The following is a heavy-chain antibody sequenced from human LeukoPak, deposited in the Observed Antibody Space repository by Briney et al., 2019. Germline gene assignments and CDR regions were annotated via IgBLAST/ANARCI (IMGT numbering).Heavy chain of an antibody. CDR1: RFSFSTSW. CDR2: TKSKHDGETT. CDR3: CADTVDPLAQIDK. Sequence: PGGSLRLSCAASRFSFSTSWMSWVRQAPGKGLEWVGRTKSKHDGETTEYAAPVKGRFTISRDDSESMVYLQMMSLKTEDTAVYYCCADTVDPLAQIDKWGQGALVTVSS. J-gene: IGHJ4*02. D-gene: IGHD4-11*01. V-gene: IGHV3-15*01.